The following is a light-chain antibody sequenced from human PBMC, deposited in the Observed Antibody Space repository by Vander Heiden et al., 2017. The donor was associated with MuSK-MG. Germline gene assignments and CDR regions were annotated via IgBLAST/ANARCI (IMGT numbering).Light chain of an antibody. CDR3: QAWDSRTGV. CDR2: QDD. Sequence: SYELTQPPSVSVSPGQPATITCSGDKLGDKYACWYQQGPGQSPVMVIYQDDKRPAGIPERFSGSNSGNTATLTISGTQAMDEADYYCQAWDSRTGVFGGGSKLTVL. CDR1: KLGDKY. V-gene: IGLV3-1*01. J-gene: IGLJ3*02.